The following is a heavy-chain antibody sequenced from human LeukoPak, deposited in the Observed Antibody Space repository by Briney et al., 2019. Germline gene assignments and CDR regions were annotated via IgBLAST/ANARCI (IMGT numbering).Heavy chain of an antibody. V-gene: IGHV4-59*01. J-gene: IGHJ6*02. D-gene: IGHD5-18*01. CDR2: IYYSGST. CDR3: ARVDTALGSGYGMDV. CDR1: GGSISSYY. Sequence: PSETLSLTRTVSGGSISSYYWSWIRQPPGKGLEWIGYIYYSGSTNYNPSLKSRVTISVDTSKNQFSLKLSSVTAADTAVYYCARVDTALGSGYGMDVWGQGTTVTVSS.